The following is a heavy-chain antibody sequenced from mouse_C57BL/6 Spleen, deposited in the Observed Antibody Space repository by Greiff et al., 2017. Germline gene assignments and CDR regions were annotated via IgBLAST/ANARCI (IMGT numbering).Heavy chain of an antibody. V-gene: IGHV1-50*01. CDR1: GYTFTSYW. CDR3: ASEGFAC. CDR2: IDPSDSYT. Sequence: VQLQQPGAELVKPGASVKLSCKASGYTFTSYWMQWVKQRPGHGLEWIGEIDPSDSYTNYNQKFKGKATLTVDTSSSTAYMQLSSLTSEDSAVYYCASEGFACWGQGAMVTVSA. J-gene: IGHJ3*01.